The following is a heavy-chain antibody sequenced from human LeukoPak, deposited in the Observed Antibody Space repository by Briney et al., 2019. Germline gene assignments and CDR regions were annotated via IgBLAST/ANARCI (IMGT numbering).Heavy chain of an antibody. CDR3: ARANTIVGVEPDYYFDY. Sequence: SGGSLRLSCAASGFSFSSYEMIWVRQAPGKGLEWISYISSSGGNIYYADSVKGRFTISRDNAKNSLYLQMNSLRVEDTAVYYCARANTIVGVEPDYYFDYWGQGTLVSVSS. J-gene: IGHJ4*02. D-gene: IGHD3-3*01. CDR1: GFSFSSYE. CDR2: ISSSGGNI. V-gene: IGHV3-48*03.